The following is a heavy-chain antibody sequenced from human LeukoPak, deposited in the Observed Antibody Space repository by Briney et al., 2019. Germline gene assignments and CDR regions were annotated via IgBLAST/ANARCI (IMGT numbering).Heavy chain of an antibody. V-gene: IGHV3-9*01. D-gene: IGHD3-22*01. J-gene: IGHJ4*02. CDR1: GFTFDDYA. CDR3: AKDNGYYDSSGWYYFDY. CDR2: ISWNSGSI. Sequence: PGGSLRLSCAASGFTFDDYAMHWVRQAPGKGLERVSGISWNSGSIGYADSVKGRFTISRDNAKNSLYLQMNSLRAEDTALYYCAKDNGYYDSSGWYYFDYWGQGTLVTVSS.